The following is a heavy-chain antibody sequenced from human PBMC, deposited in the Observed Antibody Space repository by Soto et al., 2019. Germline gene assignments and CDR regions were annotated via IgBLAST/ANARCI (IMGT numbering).Heavy chain of an antibody. CDR3: ARDRDYDFWSGYSDY. D-gene: IGHD3-3*01. Sequence: PGGSLRLSCAASGFSVSDYAMSWVRQARGKGLEWVSVISGSGSSTHYADSVRGRFTISRDNSKNSLSLQMNSLRDEDTAVYYCARDRDYDFWSGYSDYWGQGTLVTVSS. J-gene: IGHJ4*02. CDR1: GFSVSDYA. V-gene: IGHV3-23*01. CDR2: ISGSGSST.